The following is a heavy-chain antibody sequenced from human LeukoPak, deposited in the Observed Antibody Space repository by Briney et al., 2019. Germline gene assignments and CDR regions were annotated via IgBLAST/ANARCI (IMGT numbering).Heavy chain of an antibody. Sequence: GGSLRLSCAASGFTFSSYPMHWVRQAPGKGLEWVAVISYDGSNKYYADSVKGRFTISRDNSKNTLYVQMNSLRAEDTAVYYCARGDFYDSRGYLGGVDYWGQGALIPVSS. CDR3: ARGDFYDSRGYLGGVDY. CDR2: ISYDGSNK. V-gene: IGHV3-30-3*01. CDR1: GFTFSSYP. D-gene: IGHD3-22*01. J-gene: IGHJ4*02.